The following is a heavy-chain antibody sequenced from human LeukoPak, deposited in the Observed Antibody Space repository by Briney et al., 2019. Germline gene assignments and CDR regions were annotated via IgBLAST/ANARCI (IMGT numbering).Heavy chain of an antibody. CDR1: GFTFSSYW. J-gene: IGHJ6*03. CDR3: ARSGLEWLLSYYYYYMDV. Sequence: PGGSLRLSCAASGFTFSSYWMHWVRQAPGKGLVWVSRIKSDGSTNYADSVKGRFTISRDNAKNTVSSQMNSLRAEDRGEYYCARSGLEWLLSYYYYYMDVWGKGTTVTVSS. V-gene: IGHV3-74*01. D-gene: IGHD3-3*01. CDR2: IKSDGST.